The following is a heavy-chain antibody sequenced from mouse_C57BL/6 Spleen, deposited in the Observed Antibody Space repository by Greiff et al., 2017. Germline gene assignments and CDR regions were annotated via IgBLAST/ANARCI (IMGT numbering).Heavy chain of an antibody. CDR1: GYTFTDYE. Sequence: QVQLQQSGAELVRPGASVTLSCKASGYTFTDYEMHWVKQTPVHGLEWIGAIDPETGGTAYNQKFKGKAILTADKSSSTAYMELRGLTSEDSAVYYCTRDGSSYGYFDYWGQGTTLTVSS. CDR3: TRDGSSYGYFDY. CDR2: IDPETGGT. J-gene: IGHJ2*01. D-gene: IGHD1-1*01. V-gene: IGHV1-15*01.